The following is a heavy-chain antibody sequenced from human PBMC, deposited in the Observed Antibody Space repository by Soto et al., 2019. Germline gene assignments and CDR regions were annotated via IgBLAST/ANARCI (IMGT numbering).Heavy chain of an antibody. J-gene: IGHJ6*02. Sequence: GGSLRLSCAASGFTFSSYAMSWVRQAPGKGLEWVSAISGSGGSTYYADSVKGRFTISRDNSKNTLYLQMNSLRAEDTAVYYCAKVNRDGYNQGYGMDVWGQGTTVTVSS. V-gene: IGHV3-23*01. CDR2: ISGSGGST. CDR1: GFTFSSYA. CDR3: AKVNRDGYNQGYGMDV. D-gene: IGHD5-12*01.